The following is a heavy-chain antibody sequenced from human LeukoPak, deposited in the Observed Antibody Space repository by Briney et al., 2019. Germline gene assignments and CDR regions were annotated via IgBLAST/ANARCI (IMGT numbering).Heavy chain of an antibody. V-gene: IGHV4-38-2*01. CDR3: ARAPPDSSSCNCRSRFDY. CDR1: GYSISSDNY. D-gene: IGHD3-22*01. J-gene: IGHJ4*02. CDR2: IYHSGST. Sequence: SETLSLTSAVSGYSISSDNYWVWIRQPPGQGLEWTGGIYHSGSTYYNPSLKSRVTMSVDTSKNQFSLKLSTVTAPDTPVCSFARAPPDSSSCNCRSRFDYWGQGTVVTVSS.